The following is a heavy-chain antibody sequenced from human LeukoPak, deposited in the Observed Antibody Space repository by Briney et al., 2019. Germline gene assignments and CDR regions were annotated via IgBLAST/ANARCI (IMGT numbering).Heavy chain of an antibody. CDR3: ARDLAVAGTGSDY. CDR1: GFTFSSYW. Sequence: PGGALRLSCAASGFTFSSYWMSWVRQAPGKGLEGVANIKQDGSEKYYVDSVRGRFTISRDNAKNSLYLQMNSLRAEDTAVYYCARDLAVAGTGSDYWGQGTLVTVSS. D-gene: IGHD6-19*01. V-gene: IGHV3-7*03. J-gene: IGHJ4*02. CDR2: IKQDGSEK.